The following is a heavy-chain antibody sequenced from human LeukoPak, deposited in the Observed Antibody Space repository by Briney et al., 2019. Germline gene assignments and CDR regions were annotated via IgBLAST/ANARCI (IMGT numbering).Heavy chain of an antibody. CDR2: INTNTGNP. Sequence: ASVKVSCKASGYILTNYAMNWVRQAPGQGLEWMGWINTNTGNPTYAQGFTGRFVFSLDTSVSTAYPQISSLKAEDTAVYYCARGKNAFDPWGQGTLVTVSS. V-gene: IGHV7-4-1*02. CDR1: GYILTNYA. J-gene: IGHJ5*02. CDR3: ARGKNAFDP.